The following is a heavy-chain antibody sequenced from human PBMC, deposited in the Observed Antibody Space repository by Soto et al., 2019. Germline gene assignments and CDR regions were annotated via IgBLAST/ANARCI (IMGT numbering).Heavy chain of an antibody. D-gene: IGHD2-8*01. J-gene: IGHJ6*02. V-gene: IGHV1-2*02. CDR3: AKELKRGMDV. CDR1: GYTFSVYH. Sequence: QVHLVQSGAEVKQPGASVKVSCKASGYTFSVYHMHWVRQAPGQGLEWMGWVHPNSGGTNYAQSFEGRVTMTRDTSINTAYMELSRLTSEDTAVYYCAKELKRGMDVWGQGTPVTVSS. CDR2: VHPNSGGT.